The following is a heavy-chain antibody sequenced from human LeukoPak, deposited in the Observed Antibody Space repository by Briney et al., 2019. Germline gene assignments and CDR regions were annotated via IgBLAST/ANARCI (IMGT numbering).Heavy chain of an antibody. CDR3: ARETPAAAQYYMDV. CDR1: GFTYSNYW. J-gene: IGHJ6*03. Sequence: GGSLRLSCVASGFTYSNYWMSWVRQAPGKGPEWVANIKQDGSEKYYVDSVKGRFTISRDNAKNSLYLQMNSLRAEDTAVYYCARETPAAAQYYMDVWGKGTTVTVFS. D-gene: IGHD6-13*01. V-gene: IGHV3-7*01. CDR2: IKQDGSEK.